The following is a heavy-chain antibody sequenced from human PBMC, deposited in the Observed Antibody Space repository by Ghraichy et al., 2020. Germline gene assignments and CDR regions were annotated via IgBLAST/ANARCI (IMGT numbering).Heavy chain of an antibody. CDR1: GFTFSDAA. CDR3: TRLGWLGAAEAALDY. D-gene: IGHD5-18*01. Sequence: GGSLRLSCVASGFTFSDAAMHWVRQASGKGLEWVGRIRSKANNYATAYGASVKGRFSISRDDSKNTAYLQMNSLRTEDTAVYYCTRLGWLGAAEAALDYWGQGTLVTVSP. V-gene: IGHV3-73*01. J-gene: IGHJ4*02. CDR2: IRSKANNYAT.